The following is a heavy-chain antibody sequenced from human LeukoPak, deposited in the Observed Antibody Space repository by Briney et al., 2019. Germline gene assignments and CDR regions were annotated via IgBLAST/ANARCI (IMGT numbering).Heavy chain of an antibody. CDR2: INHSGST. CDR1: GGSFSGYY. V-gene: IGHV4-34*01. CDR3: ARGSSTVTPYYYMDV. J-gene: IGHJ6*03. D-gene: IGHD4-17*01. Sequence: SETLSLTCAVYGGSFSGYYWSWTRQPPGKGLEWIGEINHSGSTNYNPSLKSRVTISVDTSKNQFSLKLSSVTAADTAVYYCARGSSTVTPYYYMDVWGKGTTVTVSS.